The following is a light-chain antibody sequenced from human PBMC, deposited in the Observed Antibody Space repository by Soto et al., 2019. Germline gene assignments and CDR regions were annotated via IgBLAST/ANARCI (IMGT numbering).Light chain of an antibody. CDR3: QQYKSYPLT. J-gene: IGKJ4*01. V-gene: IGKV1-5*03. CDR1: ESINSW. Sequence: DIQMTQSPSTLSASVGDRVTITCRASESINSWLAWYQQKAGKAPKLLIYKASSLESSVPPRFSGSGSGTEFILTISSLQPDDFAAYYCQQYKSYPLTFGGGTKVDIK. CDR2: KAS.